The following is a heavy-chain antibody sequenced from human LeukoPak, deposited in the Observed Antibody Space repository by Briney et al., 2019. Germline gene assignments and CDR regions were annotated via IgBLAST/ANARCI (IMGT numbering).Heavy chain of an antibody. D-gene: IGHD1-1*01. CDR3: ARHDGGDPAGTKAHGYFDY. Sequence: GESLKISCKGSGYSFTSYWIGWVRQMPGKGLEWMGIIYPGDSATRYSPSFQGQVTISADKSISTAYLQWSSLKASDTAMYYCARHDGGDPAGTKAHGYFDYWGQGTLVTVSS. J-gene: IGHJ4*02. CDR2: IYPGDSAT. CDR1: GYSFTSYW. V-gene: IGHV5-51*01.